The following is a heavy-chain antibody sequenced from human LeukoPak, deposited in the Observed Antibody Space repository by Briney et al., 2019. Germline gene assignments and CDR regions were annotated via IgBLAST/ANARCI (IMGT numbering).Heavy chain of an antibody. Sequence: PSETLSLTCTVSGGSISSSSHYWGWIRQPPGEGLEWIGGIYYSGSTYYNPSLKSRVTLSVDTSKNQFSLKLSSVTAADTAVYYCARGRNRGVVDYWGQGTLVTVSS. CDR3: ARGRNRGVVDY. V-gene: IGHV4-39*01. D-gene: IGHD3-16*01. CDR1: GGSISSSSHY. CDR2: IYYSGST. J-gene: IGHJ4*02.